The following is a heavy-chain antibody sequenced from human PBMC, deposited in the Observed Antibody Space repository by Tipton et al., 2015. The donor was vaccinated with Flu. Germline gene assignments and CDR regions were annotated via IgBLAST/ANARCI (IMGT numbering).Heavy chain of an antibody. V-gene: IGHV4-39*07. J-gene: IGHJ4*02. Sequence: TLSLTCTVSGDSISTTIYYWGWVRQPPGKGLEWIGSIYYSGTTYYNPSLKSRVTMSVDTSKNQFSLKMSSVTAADTAVYYCARFSVRGETDYWGQGTLVTVSS. CDR1: GDSISTTIYY. D-gene: IGHD3-10*01. CDR2: IYYSGTT. CDR3: ARFSVRGETDY.